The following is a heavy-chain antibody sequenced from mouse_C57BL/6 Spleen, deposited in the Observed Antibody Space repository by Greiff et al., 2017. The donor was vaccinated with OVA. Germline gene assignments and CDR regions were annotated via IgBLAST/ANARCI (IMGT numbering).Heavy chain of an antibody. V-gene: IGHV1-4*01. CDR3: ARVEDPMDY. Sequence: QVQLKESGAELARPGASVKMSCKASGYTFTSYTMHWVKQRPGPGLEWIGYINPSSGYTKYNQKFKDKATLTADKSSSTAYMQLSSLKSEDSAVYYCARVEDPMDYWGQGTSVTVSS. CDR2: INPSSGYT. J-gene: IGHJ4*01. CDR1: GYTFTSYT.